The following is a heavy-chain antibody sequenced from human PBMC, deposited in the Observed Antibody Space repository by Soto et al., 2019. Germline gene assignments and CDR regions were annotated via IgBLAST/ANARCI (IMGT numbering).Heavy chain of an antibody. J-gene: IGHJ3*02. CDR1: GGSISSGGYY. V-gene: IGHV4-31*03. CDR2: IYYSGST. D-gene: IGHD3-9*01. CDR3: ARALILTGYYIHDAFDI. Sequence: PSETLSLTCTVSGGSISSGGYYWNWIRQHPGKGLEWIGYIYYSGSTYYNPSLKSRVTISVDTSKNQLSLKLSSVTAADTAVYYCARALILTGYYIHDAFDIWGQGTMVTVSS.